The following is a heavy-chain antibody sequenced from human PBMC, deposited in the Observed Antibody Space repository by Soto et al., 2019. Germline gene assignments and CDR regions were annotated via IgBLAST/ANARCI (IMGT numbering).Heavy chain of an antibody. D-gene: IGHD3-22*01. Sequence: QVQLVQSGAEVKKPGSSVKVSCKAAGGTFSSYAISWVRQAPGQGREWLGGIIPIFGTANYAQKFQGRVTITADKSTSTAYVELSSLRSEDTAVDYCARDLSYYVISGYRLDEPVDYWGQGTLVTGSS. V-gene: IGHV1-69*06. CDR2: IIPIFGTA. CDR3: ARDLSYYVISGYRLDEPVDY. J-gene: IGHJ4*02. CDR1: GGTFSSYA.